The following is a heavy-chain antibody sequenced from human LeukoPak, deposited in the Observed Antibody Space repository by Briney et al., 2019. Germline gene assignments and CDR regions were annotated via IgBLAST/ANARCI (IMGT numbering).Heavy chain of an antibody. V-gene: IGHV3-30*03. J-gene: IGHJ4*02. CDR1: GFTFSTYG. D-gene: IGHD5-18*01. CDR3: LTEDIPTVFDY. CDR2: ISYNGGVR. Sequence: QPGGSLRLSCAASGFTFSTYGLHWVRQAPGKGLEWVALISYNGGVRFYADSVKGRFTITRDNSKNTVYLQMNSLRTEDTAVYYCLTEDIPTVFDYWGQGTLVTVSS.